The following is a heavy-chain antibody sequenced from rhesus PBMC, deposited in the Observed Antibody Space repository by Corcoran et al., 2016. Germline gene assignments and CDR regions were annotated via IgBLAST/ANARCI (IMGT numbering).Heavy chain of an antibody. Sequence: QVQLQESGPGLVKPSETLSLTCAVSGYSISSGYGWSWIHQPPGKGLEWIGYIGGSSGSHNYNPSLKSRVTISKDPSKNQFSLKLSSVTAADTAVYYCARSWGYHFDYWGQGVLVTVSS. CDR3: ARSWGYHFDY. D-gene: IGHD5-42*01. V-gene: IGHV4-127*01. J-gene: IGHJ4*01. CDR1: GYSISSGYG. CDR2: IGGSSGSH.